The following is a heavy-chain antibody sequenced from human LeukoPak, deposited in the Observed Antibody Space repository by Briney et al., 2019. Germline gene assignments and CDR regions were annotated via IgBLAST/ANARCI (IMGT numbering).Heavy chain of an antibody. CDR3: ARGRGGWYYFDY. CDR2: IYYSGST. D-gene: IGHD6-19*01. V-gene: IGHV4-59*01. J-gene: IGHJ4*02. Sequence: SETLSLTCTVSGGSISSYYWSWIRQPPGKGLEWIGYIYYSGSTNYNPSLKSRVTIPVDTSKNQFSLKLSSVTAADTAVYYCARGRGGWYYFDYWGQGTLVTVSS. CDR1: GGSISSYY.